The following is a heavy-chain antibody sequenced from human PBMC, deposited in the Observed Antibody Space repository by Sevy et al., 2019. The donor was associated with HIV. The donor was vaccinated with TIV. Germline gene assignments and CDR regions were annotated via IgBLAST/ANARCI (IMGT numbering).Heavy chain of an antibody. Sequence: ASVQVSRKASGGTFSSYAISWVRQAPAQGLEWMGGILPIFGTANYAQKFQGRVTITADESTSTAYMELSSLRSEDTAVDYCAGVDVGYSSSCYHIDYWGQGTLVTVSS. CDR1: GGTFSSYA. V-gene: IGHV1-69*13. CDR2: ILPIFGTA. J-gene: IGHJ4*02. D-gene: IGHD6-13*01. CDR3: AGVDVGYSSSCYHIDY.